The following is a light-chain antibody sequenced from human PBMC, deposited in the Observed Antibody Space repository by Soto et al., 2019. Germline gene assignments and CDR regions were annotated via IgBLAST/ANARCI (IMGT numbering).Light chain of an antibody. Sequence: DIQMTQSPSSLSASVGDRVTITCRASQGISNYLAWYQQKPGKVPKLLIYAASTLQSGGPSRFSGSGSATDFTLTISSLQPEDVPTYYCQKYNSAPRTFGQRTKVEIK. CDR3: QKYNSAPRT. CDR2: AAS. J-gene: IGKJ1*01. CDR1: QGISNY. V-gene: IGKV1-27*01.